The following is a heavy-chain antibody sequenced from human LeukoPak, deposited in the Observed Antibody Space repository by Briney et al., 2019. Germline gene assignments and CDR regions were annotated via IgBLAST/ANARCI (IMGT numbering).Heavy chain of an antibody. Sequence: PGGPLSSSGAASEFTFSSFWMHWVRQAPGKELVWVSRIKSDGNSTSTADSVKGRFTIGRDNTNNTLYLQMNSLRAEDTAVYYCAIDIVGYYYYMDVWGKGTTVTVSS. CDR3: AIDIVGYYYYMDV. J-gene: IGHJ6*03. D-gene: IGHD1-26*01. CDR1: EFTFSSFW. V-gene: IGHV3-74*01. CDR2: IKSDGNST.